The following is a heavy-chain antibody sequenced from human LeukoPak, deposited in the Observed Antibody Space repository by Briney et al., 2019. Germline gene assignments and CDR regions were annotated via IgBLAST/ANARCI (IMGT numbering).Heavy chain of an antibody. J-gene: IGHJ4*02. V-gene: IGHV1-2*02. CDR2: INPSSGGT. CDR1: GYTFTSYY. D-gene: IGHD3-3*02. CDR3: ARVSSIWTDY. Sequence: ASVKVSCKASGYTFTSYYMHWVRQAPGQGLEWMGWINPSSGGTEYAQKFQGRVTMTRDTSISTAYMELSRLTSDDTAVYYCARVSSIWTDYWGQGTLVTVSS.